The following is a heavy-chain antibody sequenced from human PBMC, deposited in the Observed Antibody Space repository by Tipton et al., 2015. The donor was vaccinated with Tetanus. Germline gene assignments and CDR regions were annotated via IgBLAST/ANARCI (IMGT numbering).Heavy chain of an antibody. J-gene: IGHJ4*02. CDR1: GFEFRNFA. Sequence: SLRLSCVVSGFEFRNFAMNWVRQAPGKGLEWVSSISSTSSYIYYGDSMEGRITVSRDNAKNSLFLQMNNLRAEDTAIYYCASGSTLDYWGQGTLVTVSS. V-gene: IGHV3-21*01. D-gene: IGHD1-26*01. CDR3: ASGSTLDY. CDR2: ISSTSSYI.